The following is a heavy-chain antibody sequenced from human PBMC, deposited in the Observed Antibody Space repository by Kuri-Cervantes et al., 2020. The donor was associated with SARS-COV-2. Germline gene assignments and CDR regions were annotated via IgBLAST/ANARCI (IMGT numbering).Heavy chain of an antibody. Sequence: GGSLRLSCAASGFTFSSYAMHWVRQAPGKGLEWVAVISYDGSNKYYADSVKGRFTISRDNAENSLYLQMNSPRAEDTAVYYCARAGSSGWYWFDPWGQGTLVTVSS. J-gene: IGHJ5*02. CDR3: ARAGSSGWYWFDP. D-gene: IGHD6-19*01. CDR2: ISYDGSNK. CDR1: GFTFSSYA. V-gene: IGHV3-30-3*01.